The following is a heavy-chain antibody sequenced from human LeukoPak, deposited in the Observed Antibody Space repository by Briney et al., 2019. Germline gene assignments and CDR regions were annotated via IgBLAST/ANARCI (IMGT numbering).Heavy chain of an antibody. J-gene: IGHJ4*02. V-gene: IGHV3-30*18. CDR1: GFTFSSYG. D-gene: IGHD1-14*01. Sequence: HPGRSLRLSCAASGFTFSSYGMHWVRQAPGKGLEWVAVISYDGSNKYYADSVKGRFTISGDNSKNTLYLQMNSLRAEDTAVYYCAKDEPSFDYWGQGTLVTVSS. CDR3: AKDEPSFDY. CDR2: ISYDGSNK.